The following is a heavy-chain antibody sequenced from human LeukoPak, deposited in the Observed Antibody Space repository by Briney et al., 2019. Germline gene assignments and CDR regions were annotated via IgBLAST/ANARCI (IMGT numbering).Heavy chain of an antibody. V-gene: IGHV3-7*03. CDR1: GFTFSSYW. D-gene: IGHD6-19*01. CDR2: IKQDGSEK. J-gene: IGHJ4*02. Sequence: GGSLRLSCAASGFTFSSYWMSWVRQAPGKGLEWVANIKQDGSEKYYVDSVKGRFTISRDNAKNSLYLQMNSLRAEDTAVYYCARRRAVAGSYYFDYWAQGTLVTVSS. CDR3: ARRRAVAGSYYFDY.